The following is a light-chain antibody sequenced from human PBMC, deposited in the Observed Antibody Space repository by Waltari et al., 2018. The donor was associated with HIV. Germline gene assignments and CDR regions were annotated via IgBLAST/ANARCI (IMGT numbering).Light chain of an antibody. CDR2: SAS. CDR3: HQSSSLPQT. CDR1: QSIGTG. V-gene: IGKV6-21*01. J-gene: IGKJ5*01. Sequence: EIVLTQSPEFQSATPKEKVTITCRASQSIGTGLHWYQQKPNQSPKLLIKSASQAVSGVPSRLSGRGSGTDFTLTINSLEAEDAATYYGHQSSSLPQTFGQGTRLEIK.